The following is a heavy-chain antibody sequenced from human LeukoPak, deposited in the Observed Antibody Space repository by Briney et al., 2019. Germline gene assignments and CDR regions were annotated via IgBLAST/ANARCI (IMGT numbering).Heavy chain of an antibody. CDR2: IYHSGTT. J-gene: IGHJ4*02. Sequence: SGTLSLTCAVSGAFITNSHWWSWARQPPGKGLEWIGEIYHSGTTNYNPSLKSRVTMSVDKSKNQFSLKPSSVTAADTAVYYCATYFYGEYGSYYFDYWGQGTLVTVSS. CDR1: GAFITNSHW. CDR3: ATYFYGEYGSYYFDY. V-gene: IGHV4-4*02. D-gene: IGHD4-17*01.